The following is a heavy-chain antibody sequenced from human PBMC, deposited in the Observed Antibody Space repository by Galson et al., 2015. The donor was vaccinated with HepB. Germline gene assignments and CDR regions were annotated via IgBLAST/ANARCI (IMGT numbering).Heavy chain of an antibody. CDR1: GGSISSYY. CDR3: ARRTNYYDSSGYYYSIFDY. CDR2: IYYSGST. V-gene: IGHV4-59*08. J-gene: IGHJ4*02. Sequence: SETLSLTCTVSGGSISSYYWSWIRQPPGKGLEWIGYIYYSGSTNYNPSLQSRVTISVDTSKNQFSLKLSSVTAADTAVYYCARRTNYYDSSGYYYSIFDYWGQGTLVTVSS. D-gene: IGHD3-22*01.